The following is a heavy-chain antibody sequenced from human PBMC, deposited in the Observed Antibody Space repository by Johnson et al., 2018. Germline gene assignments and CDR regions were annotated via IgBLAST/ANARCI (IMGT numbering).Heavy chain of an antibody. J-gene: IGHJ6*02. V-gene: IGHV3-21*01. D-gene: IGHD6-13*01. Sequence: VQLQESGGGVVQPGRSLRLSCAASGFTFSAHGMHWVRQAPGKGLEWVSSISSSSSYIYYADSVKGRFTISRDNAKNSLYLQMNSLRAEDTAVYYCARAESSPHYGMDVWGQGTTVTVSS. CDR2: ISSSSSYI. CDR3: ARAESSPHYGMDV. CDR1: GFTFSAHG.